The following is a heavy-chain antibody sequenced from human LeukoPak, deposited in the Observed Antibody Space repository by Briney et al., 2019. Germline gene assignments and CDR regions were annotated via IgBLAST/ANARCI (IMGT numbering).Heavy chain of an antibody. CDR2: IYYSGST. V-gene: IGHV4-59*11. Sequence: SETLFLTCTVSGGSISSHYWSWIRQPPGKGLEWIGYIYYSGSTNYNPSLKSRVTISVDTSKNQFSLKLSSVTAADTAVYYCARSVGGGYFDWLLYAFAYWGQGTLVTVSS. CDR3: ARSVGGGYFDWLLYAFAY. CDR1: GGSISSHY. J-gene: IGHJ4*02. D-gene: IGHD3-9*01.